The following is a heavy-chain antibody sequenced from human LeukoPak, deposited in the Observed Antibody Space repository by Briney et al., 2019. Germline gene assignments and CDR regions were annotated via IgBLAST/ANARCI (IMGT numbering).Heavy chain of an antibody. J-gene: IGHJ5*02. CDR1: GFTFSSYG. V-gene: IGHV3-33*08. D-gene: IGHD5-12*01. CDR3: AREAKLAGGYSGYDLDWFDP. Sequence: PGGSLRLSCAASGFTFSSYGMHWVRQAPGKGLEWVAVIWYDGSNKYYADSVKGRFTISRDISKNTIYLQMNSLRAEDTAVYHCAREAKLAGGYSGYDLDWFDPWGQGTLVTVSS. CDR2: IWYDGSNK.